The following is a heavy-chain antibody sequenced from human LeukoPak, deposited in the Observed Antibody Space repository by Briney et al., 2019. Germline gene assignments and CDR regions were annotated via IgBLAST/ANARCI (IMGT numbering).Heavy chain of an antibody. CDR1: GFTFSNYW. CDR2: IKQDGSEK. CDR3: ARASDPWLQLT. J-gene: IGHJ5*02. Sequence: GGSLRLSCVASGFTFSNYWMIWVRQAPGKGLEWVGNIKQDGSEKRYADSVRGRFSISRGNAQTSLYLQMNSLRAEDTAVYYCARASDPWLQLTWGQGTLVTVSP. D-gene: IGHD5-24*01. V-gene: IGHV3-7*05.